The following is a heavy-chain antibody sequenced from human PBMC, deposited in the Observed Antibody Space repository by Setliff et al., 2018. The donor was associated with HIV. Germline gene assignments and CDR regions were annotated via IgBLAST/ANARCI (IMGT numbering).Heavy chain of an antibody. CDR1: DFTVSSNG. J-gene: IGHJ4*02. CDR3: VGGHYDLWSGYVNYYLDL. CDR2: IYSGGSP. D-gene: IGHD3-3*01. V-gene: IGHV3-66*02. Sequence: GGSLRLSCAASDFTVSSNGMTWVRQAPGRGLESVSLIYSGGSPYYADSVQGRFTISRDNSKNTLYLRMDSLRPEDTALYYCVGGHYDLWSGYVNYYLDLWGQGTLVTVSS.